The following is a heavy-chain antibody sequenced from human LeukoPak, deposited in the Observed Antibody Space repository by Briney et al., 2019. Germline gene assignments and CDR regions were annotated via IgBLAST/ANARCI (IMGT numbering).Heavy chain of an antibody. CDR1: GYTFTSYA. CDR2: ISAYNGNT. V-gene: IGHV1-18*01. D-gene: IGHD3-10*01. CDR3: ARRGGYGSRDFEFDP. Sequence: GASVKVSCKASGYTFTSYAMNWVRQAPGQGLEWMGWISAYNGNTNYAQKLQGRVTMTTDTSTSTAYMELRSLRSDDTAVYYCARRGGYGSRDFEFDPWGQGTLVTVSS. J-gene: IGHJ5*02.